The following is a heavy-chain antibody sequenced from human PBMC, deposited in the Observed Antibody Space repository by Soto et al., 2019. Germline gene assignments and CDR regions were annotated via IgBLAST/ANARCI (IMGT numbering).Heavy chain of an antibody. D-gene: IGHD2-15*01. CDR3: ARPPEGLSDAFDF. Sequence: GESLKISCKGSGYSFTSYWIGWVRQMQGKGLEWMVIIYPGYSDTRYSPSFQGQVTISAVKSISTAYLQWSSLKASDTAMYYCARPPEGLSDAFDFWGHGTMVTVSS. V-gene: IGHV5-51*01. J-gene: IGHJ3*01. CDR1: GYSFTSYW. CDR2: IYPGYSDT.